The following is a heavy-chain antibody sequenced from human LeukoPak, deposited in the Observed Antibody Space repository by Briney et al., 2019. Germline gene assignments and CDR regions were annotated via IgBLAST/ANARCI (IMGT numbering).Heavy chain of an antibody. CDR1: GYSISSGYY. CDR2: IYPTGST. D-gene: IGHD6-13*01. V-gene: IGHV4-38-2*02. J-gene: IGHJ5*02. CDR3: WNWFDP. Sequence: SETLSLTCTVSGYSISSGYYWGWIRQPPGKGLEWIGNIYPTGSTYYNPSLKSRVTISVDTSKNQFSLKVSYYCARAYSSSWYWNWFDPWGQGTLVTVSS.